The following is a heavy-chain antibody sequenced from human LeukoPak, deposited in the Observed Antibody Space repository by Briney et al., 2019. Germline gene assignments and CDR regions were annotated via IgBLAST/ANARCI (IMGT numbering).Heavy chain of an antibody. D-gene: IGHD3-22*01. CDR1: GFTFSSYS. CDR2: IKQEGSAR. Sequence: GGSLRLSCAASGFTFSSYSMNWVRQTPGKGLEWVANIKQEGSARYYVDSVTGRFTISRDNAKNSLYLQMNSLRAEDTAVYYCARGRYDSSGYYPIFDYWGQGTLVTVSS. J-gene: IGHJ4*02. CDR3: ARGRYDSSGYYPIFDY. V-gene: IGHV3-7*04.